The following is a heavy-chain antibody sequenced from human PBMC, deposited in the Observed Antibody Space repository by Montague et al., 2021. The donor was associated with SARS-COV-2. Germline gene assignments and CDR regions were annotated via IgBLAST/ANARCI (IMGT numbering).Heavy chain of an antibody. Sequence: SETLSLTCSVSGGSISSSSYYWAWIRQPPGRRLEWIGTIYYSGTTLYHPSLKSRITMSVDTSDNQFSLQLNSVSATDTAIYYCARAQMAVTEYYPDYWGQGILVTVSS. CDR2: IYYSGTT. J-gene: IGHJ4*02. D-gene: IGHD2/OR15-2a*01. CDR1: GGSISSSSYY. V-gene: IGHV4-39*01. CDR3: ARAQMAVTEYYPDY.